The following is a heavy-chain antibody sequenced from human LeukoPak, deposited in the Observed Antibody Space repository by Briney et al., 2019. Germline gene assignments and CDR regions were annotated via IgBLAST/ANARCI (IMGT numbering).Heavy chain of an antibody. CDR1: GGSISSSSYY. D-gene: IGHD5-24*01. J-gene: IGHJ4*02. CDR3: ARSRWLQLGIDY. V-gene: IGHV4-39*07. CDR2: IYYSGST. Sequence: SETLSLTCTVSGGSISSSSYYWGWICQPPGKGLEWIGSIYYSGSTYYNPSLKSRVTISVDTSKNQFSLKLSSVTAADTAVYYCARSRWLQLGIDYWGQGTLVTVSS.